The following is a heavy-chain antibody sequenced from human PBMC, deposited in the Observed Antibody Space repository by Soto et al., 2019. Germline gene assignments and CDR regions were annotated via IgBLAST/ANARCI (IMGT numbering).Heavy chain of an antibody. CDR3: AREKGFRGTFDI. J-gene: IGHJ3*02. V-gene: IGHV4-30-4*01. Sequence: SETLSLTCTVSGGSIRSGDYYWSWIRQPPGKGLEWIAYIYYTGSTYYIPSLKSRITISLDTSKNQFSLNLNSVIATDTAVYYCAREKGFRGTFDIWGQGTMVTVS. CDR2: IYYTGST. D-gene: IGHD3-16*01. CDR1: GGSIRSGDYY.